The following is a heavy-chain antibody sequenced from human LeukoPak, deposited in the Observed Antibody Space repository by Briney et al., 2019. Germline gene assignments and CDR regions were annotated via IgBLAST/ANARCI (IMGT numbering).Heavy chain of an antibody. CDR3: ARGDSSGWLYYLDY. CDR1: GGSISSYY. V-gene: IGHV4-59*01. Sequence: PSETLSLTCTVSGGSISSYYWSWIRQPPGKGLEWIGYIYYSGSTNYNPSLKSRVTISVDTSKNQFSLKLSSVTAADTAVYYCARGDSSGWLYYLDYWGQGTLVTVSS. D-gene: IGHD6-19*01. J-gene: IGHJ4*02. CDR2: IYYSGST.